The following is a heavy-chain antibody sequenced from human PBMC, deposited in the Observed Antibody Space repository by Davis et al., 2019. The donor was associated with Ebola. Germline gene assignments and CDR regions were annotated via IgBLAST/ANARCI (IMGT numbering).Heavy chain of an antibody. CDR3: AKEGAITMIVVVPLDY. CDR2: ISYDGSNK. V-gene: IGHV3-30*04. D-gene: IGHD3-22*01. Sequence: GGSLRLSCAASAFSFSSHAMHWVRQAPGKGLEWMAVISYDGSNKYYADSVKGRFTISRDNSKNTLYLQMNSLRAEDTAVYYCAKEGAITMIVVVPLDYWGQGTLVTVSP. CDR1: AFSFSSHA. J-gene: IGHJ4*02.